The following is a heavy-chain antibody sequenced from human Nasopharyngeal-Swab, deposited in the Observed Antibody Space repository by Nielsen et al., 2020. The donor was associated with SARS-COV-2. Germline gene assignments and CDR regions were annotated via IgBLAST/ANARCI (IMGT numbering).Heavy chain of an antibody. CDR3: AKDRDSGDDSDDYYHYYGMDV. V-gene: IGHV3-23*01. J-gene: IGHJ6*02. Sequence: GESLKISCAASGFTFNTYAISWVRQAPGTGLEGVSVLSGSDYSTKYADSVKGRFTISRDNSKNTVNLQMNSLRAEDTAIYYCAKDRDSGDDSDDYYHYYGMDVWGQGTTVTVSS. D-gene: IGHD5-12*01. CDR1: GFTFNTYA. CDR2: LSGSDYST.